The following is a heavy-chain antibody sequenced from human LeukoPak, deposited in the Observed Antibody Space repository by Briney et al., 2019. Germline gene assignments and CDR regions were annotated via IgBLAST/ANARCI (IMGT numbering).Heavy chain of an antibody. CDR2: VSYDGSNK. Sequence: GSLRLSCAASGFTFSSYGMHWVRQAPGKGLEWVAVVSYDGSNKYYADSVKGRFTISRDNSKNTLYLQMNSLRAEDTAVYYCAKDRSMGAYCGGDCYDGPFDYWGQGTLVTVSS. V-gene: IGHV3-30*18. CDR1: GFTFSSYG. D-gene: IGHD2-21*02. CDR3: AKDRSMGAYCGGDCYDGPFDY. J-gene: IGHJ4*02.